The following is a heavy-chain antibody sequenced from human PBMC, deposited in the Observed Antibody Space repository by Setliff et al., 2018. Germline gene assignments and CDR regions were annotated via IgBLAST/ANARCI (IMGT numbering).Heavy chain of an antibody. J-gene: IGHJ4*02. CDR3: ARDRAGYYYGSGSYYLFDY. CDR2: IKQDGSAK. D-gene: IGHD3-10*01. Sequence: PGGSLRLSCAASGFTFSSYWMSWVRQAPGKGLEWVANIKQDGSAKYYVDSVKGRFTISRDNAKNSLYLQMNSLRAEDTAVYYCARDRAGYYYGSGSYYLFDYWGQGTLVTVSS. CDR1: GFTFSSYW. V-gene: IGHV3-7*01.